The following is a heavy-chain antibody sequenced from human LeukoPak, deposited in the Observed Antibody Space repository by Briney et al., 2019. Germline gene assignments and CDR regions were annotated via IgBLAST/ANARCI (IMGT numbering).Heavy chain of an antibody. Sequence: WASVTVSCTASGYTFTSYGISWVRQAPGQGLEWMGWISAYNGNTNYAQKLQGRVTMTTDTSTSTAYMELRSLRSDDTAVYYCARVTGGRFDYWGQGTLVTVSS. CDR2: ISAYNGNT. D-gene: IGHD1-26*01. J-gene: IGHJ4*02. CDR3: ARVTGGRFDY. V-gene: IGHV1-18*01. CDR1: GYTFTSYG.